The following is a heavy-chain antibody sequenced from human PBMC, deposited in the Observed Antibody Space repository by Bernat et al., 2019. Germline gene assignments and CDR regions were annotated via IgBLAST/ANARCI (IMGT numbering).Heavy chain of an antibody. CDR2: INPYNGNT. J-gene: IGHJ5*01. Sequence: QVQLLQSGTDVKKPGASLRVSCKASGYTFINYGITWVRQAPGQGLEWMGWINPYNGNTNYAQTVQGKENTATDRSPSTAYMEMTSLRSDDTAGYYCAAAPSQVPAANIWFDPWGRGTLVTVSS. CDR1: GYTFINYG. D-gene: IGHD2-2*01. CDR3: AAAPSQVPAANIWFDP. V-gene: IGHV1-18*01.